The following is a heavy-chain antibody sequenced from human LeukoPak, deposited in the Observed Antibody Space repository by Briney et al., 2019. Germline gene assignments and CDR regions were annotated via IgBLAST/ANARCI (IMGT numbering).Heavy chain of an antibody. D-gene: IGHD3-10*01. CDR3: AREGYYGSGLYYYYYMDV. Sequence: GGSLRLSCAASGFTFSSYTMNWVRQAPGKGLEWVSYISGSSSTIYYADSVKGRFTISRDNAKNSLYLQMNSLGAEDTAVYYCAREGYYGSGLYYYYYMDVWGKGTTVTVSS. J-gene: IGHJ6*03. CDR2: ISGSSSTI. V-gene: IGHV3-48*01. CDR1: GFTFSSYT.